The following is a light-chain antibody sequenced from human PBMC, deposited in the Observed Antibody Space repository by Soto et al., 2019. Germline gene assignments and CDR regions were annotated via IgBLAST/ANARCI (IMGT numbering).Light chain of an antibody. CDR1: QDISDW. CDR2: AAS. Sequence: DLQMTQSPSSVSASVGDRLTITCRASQDISDWLAWYQQKPGKAPKLLIYAASTLQSGVPSRFSGTGSGTDFTLTISSLQPEDFATYYCLEASSFPFTFGPGTKVEIK. J-gene: IGKJ3*01. V-gene: IGKV1-12*01. CDR3: LEASSFPFT.